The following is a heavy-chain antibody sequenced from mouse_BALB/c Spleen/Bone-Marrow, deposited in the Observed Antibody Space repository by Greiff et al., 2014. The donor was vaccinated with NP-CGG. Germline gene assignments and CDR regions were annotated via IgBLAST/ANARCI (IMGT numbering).Heavy chain of an antibody. CDR3: ARHGNYAMDY. Sequence: VKLMESGPGLVAPSQSLSITCTISGFSFTSYGVHWVRQPPGKGLEWLVVIWSDGSTTYNTSLKSRLSISKDNSKSQVFLKMNRLQTDDTAMYYVARHGNYAMDYWGQGTSVTVSS. CDR2: IWSDGST. CDR1: GFSFTSYG. D-gene: IGHD1-1*02. J-gene: IGHJ4*01. V-gene: IGHV2-6-1*01.